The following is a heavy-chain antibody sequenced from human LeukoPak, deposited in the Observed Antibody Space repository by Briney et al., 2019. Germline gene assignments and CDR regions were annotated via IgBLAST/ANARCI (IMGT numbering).Heavy chain of an antibody. CDR3: VRGTSENSLVDFDS. D-gene: IGHD2-2*01. J-gene: IGHJ4*02. CDR1: GFTFSSYS. V-gene: IGHV3-21*04. Sequence: PGGSLRLSCAASGFTFSSYSMNWVRQAPGKGLQWVSSITSRSPYIYYADSVKGRFTISRDNAKNSLYLEMNSLRAEDTALYYCVRGTSENSLVDFDSWGQGTLVIVSS. CDR2: ITSRSPYI.